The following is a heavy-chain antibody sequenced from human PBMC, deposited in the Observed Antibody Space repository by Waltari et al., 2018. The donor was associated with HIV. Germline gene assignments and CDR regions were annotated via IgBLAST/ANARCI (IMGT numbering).Heavy chain of an antibody. Sequence: QVQLAQSGAEVKKPGSSVKVSCKASGGDFRNYGFTWVRQAPGQGLEWMGGIIPMLNAPKYAQKLQDRVTMTRNTSISTAYMELSSLRSEDTAVYYCARGYSYDRSGEAFDIWGQGTMVTVSS. CDR2: IIPMLNAP. J-gene: IGHJ3*02. V-gene: IGHV1-69*05. CDR3: ARGYSYDRSGEAFDI. CDR1: GGDFRNYG. D-gene: IGHD3-22*01.